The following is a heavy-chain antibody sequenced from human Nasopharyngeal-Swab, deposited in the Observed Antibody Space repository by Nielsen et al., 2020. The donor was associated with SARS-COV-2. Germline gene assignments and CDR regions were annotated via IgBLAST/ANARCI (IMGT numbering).Heavy chain of an antibody. CDR2: ISGSGGST. Sequence: GGSLRLSCAASGFTFSSYAMSWVRQAPGKGLEWVSAISGSGGSTYYADSVKGRFTISRDNSKNTLYLQMNSLRAEDTAVYYCAKDTPGSSGWYAPFVYWGQGTLVTVSS. V-gene: IGHV3-23*01. CDR3: AKDTPGSSGWYAPFVY. D-gene: IGHD6-19*01. CDR1: GFTFSSYA. J-gene: IGHJ4*02.